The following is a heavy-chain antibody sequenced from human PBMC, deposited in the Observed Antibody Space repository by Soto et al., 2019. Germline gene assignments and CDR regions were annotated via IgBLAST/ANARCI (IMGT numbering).Heavy chain of an antibody. J-gene: IGHJ5*02. Sequence: VAAVKVSCKASGYTFTSYGISWVRQAPGQGLEWMGWISAYNGNTNYAQKLQGRVTMTTDTSTSTAYMELRSLRSDDTAVYYCARTPLNYYDSSGYVNWFDPWGQGTLVTVSS. D-gene: IGHD3-22*01. CDR1: GYTFTSYG. V-gene: IGHV1-18*04. CDR2: ISAYNGNT. CDR3: ARTPLNYYDSSGYVNWFDP.